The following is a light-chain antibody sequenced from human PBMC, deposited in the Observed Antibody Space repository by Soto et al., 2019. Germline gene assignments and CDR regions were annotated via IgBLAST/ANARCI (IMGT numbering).Light chain of an antibody. J-gene: IGLJ3*02. Sequence: QSALTQPASVSGSPGQSITISCTGTSSDVGGYNYVSWYQQHPGKAPKLMIYDVSNRPSGVSNRFSGSKSGNTASLTISGLQAEDEAEYYCSSYTSSSLWVFGGGTKVTVL. CDR2: DVS. V-gene: IGLV2-14*01. CDR1: SSDVGGYNY. CDR3: SSYTSSSLWV.